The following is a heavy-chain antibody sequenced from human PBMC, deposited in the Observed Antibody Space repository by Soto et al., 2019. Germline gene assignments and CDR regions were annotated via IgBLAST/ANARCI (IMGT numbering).Heavy chain of an antibody. CDR2: TRNKANSYTT. CDR3: ARELMTTVTYYDY. D-gene: IGHD4-17*01. V-gene: IGHV3-72*01. Sequence: EVQLVESGGGLVQPGGSLRLSCAASGFRFSDHYMDWIRQAPGKGLEWVGRTRNKANSYTTEYAASVKGRFTISRDDSKNSLYLQMNSLKIEDTAVYYCARELMTTVTYYDYWGQGTLVTVSS. J-gene: IGHJ4*02. CDR1: GFRFSDHY.